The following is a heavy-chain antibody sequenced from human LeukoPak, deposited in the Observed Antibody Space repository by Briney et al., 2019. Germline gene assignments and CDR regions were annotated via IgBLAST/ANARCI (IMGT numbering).Heavy chain of an antibody. CDR3: ARVLSITGTPYYFDY. Sequence: SETLSLTCTVSGGSISSSNYCWGWIRQPPGKGLEWTGTICYSGSTFYNPSLKSRVTLSVDTSKNQFSLSLSSVTAADTAVYYCARVLSITGTPYYFDYWGQGTLVTVSS. V-gene: IGHV4-39*07. CDR1: GGSISSSNYC. CDR2: ICYSGST. J-gene: IGHJ4*02. D-gene: IGHD1-7*01.